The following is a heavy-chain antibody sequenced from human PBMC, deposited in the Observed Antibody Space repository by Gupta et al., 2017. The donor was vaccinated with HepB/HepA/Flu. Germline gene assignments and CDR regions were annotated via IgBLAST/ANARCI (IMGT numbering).Heavy chain of an antibody. Sequence: VQLVESGGGVVQPGGSLRLSCAVSGFTFHDFAMHWGRETPGKGLEWVSLVTADGGSTYYADSLKGRFTISRDNNRNSLFLQMNSLRTDDAALYYCARSHWDKAALDYWGHGT. D-gene: IGHD1/OR15-1a*01. V-gene: IGHV3-43*02. CDR3: ARSHWDKAALDY. CDR1: GFTFHDFA. J-gene: IGHJ4*01. CDR2: VTADGGST.